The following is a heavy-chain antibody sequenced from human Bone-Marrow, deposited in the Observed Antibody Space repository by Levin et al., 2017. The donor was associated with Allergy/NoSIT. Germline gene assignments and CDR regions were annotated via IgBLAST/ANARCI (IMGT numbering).Heavy chain of an antibody. V-gene: IGHV3-48*01. CDR3: ARDLWGIAVAA. CDR1: GFTFSAYG. CDR2: ITGSSGTI. Sequence: GESLKISCAASGFTFSAYGMNWVRQAPGKGLEWVSYITGSSGTIHYADSVKGRFTISRDNAKNSLYLQMNSLRAEDTAVYYCARDLWGIAVAAWGQGTLVTVSS. D-gene: IGHD6-19*01. J-gene: IGHJ4*02.